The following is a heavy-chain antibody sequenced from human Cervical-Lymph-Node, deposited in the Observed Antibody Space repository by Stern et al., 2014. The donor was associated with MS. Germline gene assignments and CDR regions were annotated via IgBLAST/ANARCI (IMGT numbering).Heavy chain of an antibody. CDR1: GFKFRDYY. CDR2: ISGPGTPS. CDR3: AREPQVLFPSGYFDF. V-gene: IGHV3-11*01. Sequence: VQLVESGGGLVKPGGSLRLSCAASGFKFRDYYMTWIRQTPGKGLEWISYISGPGTPSSGADSVKGRFTIARYNSKNSLYLQINILIAEDTAIYYCAREPQVLFPSGYFDFWGLGTLFTVSS. J-gene: IGHJ4*02. D-gene: IGHD4/OR15-4a*01.